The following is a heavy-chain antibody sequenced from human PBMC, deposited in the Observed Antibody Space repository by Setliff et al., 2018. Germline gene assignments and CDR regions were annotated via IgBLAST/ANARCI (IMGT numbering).Heavy chain of an antibody. Sequence: GASVKVSCKAPGYTFTGYYMHWVRQAPGQGLEWMGWINPDSGATNFAQKFQGRVTMTRDTSTTTAYMDLNSLRSDDTATYFCARDGDVSTIFGVVIPAAPGLGYWGQGTLVTVSS. CDR1: GYTFTGYY. CDR2: INPDSGAT. V-gene: IGHV1-2*02. D-gene: IGHD3-3*01. CDR3: ARDGDVSTIFGVVIPAAPGLGY. J-gene: IGHJ4*02.